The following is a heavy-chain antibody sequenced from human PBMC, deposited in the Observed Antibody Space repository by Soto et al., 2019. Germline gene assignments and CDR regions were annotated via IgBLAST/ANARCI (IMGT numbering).Heavy chain of an antibody. D-gene: IGHD3-22*01. CDR1: GFTFSSYA. CDR3: AKDYSDSSGYYSVGNWFDP. CDR2: ISGSGGST. V-gene: IGHV3-23*01. Sequence: GGSLRLSCAASGFTFSSYAMSWVRQAPGKGLEWVSAISGSGGSTYYADSVKGRFTISRDNSKNTLYLQMNSLRAEDTAVYYCAKDYSDSSGYYSVGNWFDPWGQGTLVTVSS. J-gene: IGHJ5*02.